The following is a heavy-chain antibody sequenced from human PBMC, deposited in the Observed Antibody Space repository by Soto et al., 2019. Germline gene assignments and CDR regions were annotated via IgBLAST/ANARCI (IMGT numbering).Heavy chain of an antibody. CDR2: MYNSGKI. V-gene: IGHV4-31*03. CDR1: GASISSGDYY. D-gene: IGHD4-17*01. Sequence: QVQLQESGPGLVKSSQTLSLTCTVSGASISSGDYYWSWIRQYPGRGLEWIGYMYNSGKIYYNPSHKSRVMISADTSKNQFSLKLISVTAADTAVYYCARSMFGYGDHDYWGQGILVTVSS. J-gene: IGHJ4*02. CDR3: ARSMFGYGDHDY.